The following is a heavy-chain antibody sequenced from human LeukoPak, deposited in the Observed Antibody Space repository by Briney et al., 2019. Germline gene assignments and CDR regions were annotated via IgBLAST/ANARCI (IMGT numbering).Heavy chain of an antibody. CDR2: IYSGGST. Sequence: GGSLRLSCAASGFTVSSNYMNWVRQAPGKGLEWVSVIYSGGSTYYADSVKGRFTISRDNSKNTLYLQMNSLRAEDTAVYYCATRGRRDGDNYGAFDIWGQGTMVTVSS. V-gene: IGHV3-53*01. CDR3: ATRGRRDGDNYGAFDI. CDR1: GFTVSSNY. J-gene: IGHJ3*02. D-gene: IGHD5-24*01.